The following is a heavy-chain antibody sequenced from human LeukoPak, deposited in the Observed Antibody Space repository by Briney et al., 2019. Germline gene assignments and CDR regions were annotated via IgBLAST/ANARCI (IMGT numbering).Heavy chain of an antibody. J-gene: IGHJ4*02. CDR1: GFTFSSYS. D-gene: IGHD2-15*01. CDR3: ASAGRYCSGGSCYSKGFDY. V-gene: IGHV3-21*01. Sequence: GGSLRLSCAASGFTFSSYSMNWVRQAPGKGLEWVSSISSSSSYIYYADSVKGRFTISRDNAKNSLYLQMNSLRAEDTAVYYCASAGRYCSGGSCYSKGFDYWGQGTLVTVSS. CDR2: ISSSSSYI.